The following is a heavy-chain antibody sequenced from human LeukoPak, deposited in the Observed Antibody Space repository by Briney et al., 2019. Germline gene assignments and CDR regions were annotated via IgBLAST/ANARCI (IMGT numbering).Heavy chain of an antibody. CDR3: ARMEGYNDFEY. CDR1: GGPFRRSSYY. D-gene: IGHD5-24*01. J-gene: IGHJ4*02. V-gene: IGHV4-39*01. Sequence: KASETLTLTCTVSGGPFRRSSYYWGWIPQPPGKGRERNGSIYYSGRTYYHPSLTSRVIICEDKSNNLSSQKQSDVTGADTAVYYCARMEGYNDFEYCGEGALFTVSS. CDR2: IYYSGRT.